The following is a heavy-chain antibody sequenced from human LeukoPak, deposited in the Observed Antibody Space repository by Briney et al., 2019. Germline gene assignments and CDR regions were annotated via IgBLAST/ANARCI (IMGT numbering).Heavy chain of an antibody. CDR1: GFTFSSYS. D-gene: IGHD2-2*01. J-gene: IGHJ5*02. V-gene: IGHV3-48*01. CDR2: ISSSSSTI. Sequence: GGSLRLSCAASGFTFSSYSMNWVRQAPGKGLEWVSYISSSSSTIYYADSVKGRFTISRDNAKSSLYLQMNSLRAEDTAVYYCARAIVVVPAANEGEADNWFDPWGQGTLVTVSS. CDR3: ARAIVVVPAANEGEADNWFDP.